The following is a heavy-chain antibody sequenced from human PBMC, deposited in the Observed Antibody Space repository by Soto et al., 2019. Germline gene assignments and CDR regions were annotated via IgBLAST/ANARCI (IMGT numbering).Heavy chain of an antibody. CDR3: ARGLYYDSSGYPTLDP. CDR2: TYYRSKWYN. Sequence: SQTLSLTCAISGDSVSSNSAAWNWIRQSPSRGLEWLGRTYYRSKWYNDYAVSVKSRITINPDTSKNQFSLQLNSVTPEDMAVYYCARGLYYDSSGYPTLDPWGQGTLVTVSS. D-gene: IGHD3-22*01. CDR1: GDSVSSNSAA. V-gene: IGHV6-1*01. J-gene: IGHJ5*02.